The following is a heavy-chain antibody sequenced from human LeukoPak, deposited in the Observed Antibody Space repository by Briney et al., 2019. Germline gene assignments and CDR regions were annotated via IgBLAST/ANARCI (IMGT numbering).Heavy chain of an antibody. CDR1: GFTFRTYS. J-gene: IGHJ4*02. D-gene: IGHD5-18*01. V-gene: IGHV3-21*06. CDR3: ARRAMTERGHSYGLDY. CDR2: ISSSSDYI. Sequence: GGSLRLSCAASGFTFRTYSMNWVRQAPGKGLEWVSSISSSSDYIYYADSVKGRFTISRDNAKNSMYLQMNSLRAEDTAVYYCARRAMTERGHSYGLDYWGQGTLVTVSS.